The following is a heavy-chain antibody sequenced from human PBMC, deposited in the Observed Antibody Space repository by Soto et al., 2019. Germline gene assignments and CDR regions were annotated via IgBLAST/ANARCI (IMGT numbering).Heavy chain of an antibody. D-gene: IGHD2-15*01. CDR3: ARDDVLCDGGRCYGVTLDV. CDR1: GFTVSSKY. V-gene: IGHV3-66*01. CDR2: IQSGGPT. Sequence: EVHLVESGGGLVQPGGSLRLSCAASGFTVSSKYMSWVRQAPGKGLEWGSLIQSGGPTYYADSVKGRFTISSDTSENTLHLQMDSLRAEDTAVYYCARDDVLCDGGRCYGVTLDVWGKGTTVTVAS. J-gene: IGHJ6*04.